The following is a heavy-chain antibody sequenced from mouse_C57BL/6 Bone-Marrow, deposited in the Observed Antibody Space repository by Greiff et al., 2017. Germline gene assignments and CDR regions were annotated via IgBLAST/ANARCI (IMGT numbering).Heavy chain of an antibody. V-gene: IGHV1-54*01. CDR1: GYAFTNYL. Sequence: QVQLKESGAELVRPGTSVKVSCKASGYAFTNYLIEWVKQRPGQGLEWIGVINPGSGGTNYNEKFKGKATLTADKSSSTAYMQLSSLTSEDSAVYFCARDSSYPYYFDYWGQGTTLTVSS. J-gene: IGHJ2*01. CDR2: INPGSGGT. CDR3: ARDSSYPYYFDY. D-gene: IGHD1-1*01.